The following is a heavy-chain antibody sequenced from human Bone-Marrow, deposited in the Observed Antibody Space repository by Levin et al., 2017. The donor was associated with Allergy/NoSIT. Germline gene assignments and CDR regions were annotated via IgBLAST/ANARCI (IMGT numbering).Heavy chain of an antibody. CDR3: ASLQGSNGGNAGDY. CDR2: ISTDGSRI. J-gene: IGHJ4*02. D-gene: IGHD2-8*01. CDR1: GFTFSNHW. V-gene: IGHV3-74*01. Sequence: ASETLSLTCAASGFTFSNHWMHWVRQAPGKGLVWVSRISTDGSRIDYADSVKGRFTVSRDNAKNTVFLQMNSLRVEDTAVYYCASLQGSNGGNAGDYWGQGTLVTVSS.